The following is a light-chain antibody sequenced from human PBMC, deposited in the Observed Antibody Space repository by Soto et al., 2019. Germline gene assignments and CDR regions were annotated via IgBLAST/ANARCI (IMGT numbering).Light chain of an antibody. CDR2: AAS. CDR1: QSISTY. CDR3: QQSYSTPPDT. V-gene: IGKV1-39*01. Sequence: DIQMTQSPSSLSASVGDRVTLTCRASQSISTYLNWYQKKPGRAPKLLIHAASSLQSGVPSRFSGSGSGTYFTLTISSLQPEDFATYYCQQSYSTPPDTFGQGTMVEI. J-gene: IGKJ2*01.